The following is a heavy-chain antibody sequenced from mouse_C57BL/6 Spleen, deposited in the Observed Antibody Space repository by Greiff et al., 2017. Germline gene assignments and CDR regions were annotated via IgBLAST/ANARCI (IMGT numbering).Heavy chain of an antibody. Sequence: QVQLQQSGPELVKPGASVKISCKASGYAFSSSWMNWVKQRPGKGLEWIGRIYPGGGDTNYNGKFKGKATLTADKSSSTAYMQLSSLTSEDSAVYFCARSRIYYGNYDYAMDYWGQGTSVTVSS. D-gene: IGHD2-1*01. V-gene: IGHV1-82*01. J-gene: IGHJ4*01. CDR3: ARSRIYYGNYDYAMDY. CDR1: GYAFSSSW. CDR2: IYPGGGDT.